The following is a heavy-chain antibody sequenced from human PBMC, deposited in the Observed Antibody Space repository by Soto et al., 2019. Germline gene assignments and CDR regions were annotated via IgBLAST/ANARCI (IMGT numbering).Heavy chain of an antibody. J-gene: IGHJ1*01. CDR2: ISGSGGST. Sequence: EVQLLESGGGLVQPGGSLRLSCAASGFTFSTYAMTWVRQAPGKGLEWVSAISGSGGSTYYADSVKGRFTISRDNSKNTLYVQMNSLRADDTAVYYCAKGSIAVAGDFAHWGQGTLVTVSS. CDR3: AKGSIAVAGDFAH. D-gene: IGHD6-19*01. V-gene: IGHV3-23*01. CDR1: GFTFSTYA.